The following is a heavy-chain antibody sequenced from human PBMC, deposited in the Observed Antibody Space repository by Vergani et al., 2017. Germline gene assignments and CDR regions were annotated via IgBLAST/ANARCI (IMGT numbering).Heavy chain of an antibody. J-gene: IGHJ4*02. CDR3: ARDYQEYWYSGSYFDY. V-gene: IGHV1-69-2*01. D-gene: IGHD1-26*01. CDR2: VDPEDGET. Sequence: VQLVQSGAEVKKPGASVKVSCKASGYTFTSYYMHWVQQAPGKGLEWMGLVDPEDGETIYAEKFQGRVTITADTSTDTAYMELSSLRSEDTAVYYCARDYQEYWYSGSYFDYWGQGTLVTVSS. CDR1: GYTFTSYY.